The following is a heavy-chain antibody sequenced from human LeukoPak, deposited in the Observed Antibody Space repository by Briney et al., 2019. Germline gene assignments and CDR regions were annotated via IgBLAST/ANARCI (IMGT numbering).Heavy chain of an antibody. CDR2: INPNDNSI. D-gene: IGHD3-3*01. V-gene: IGHV1-46*04. CDR1: EDTFTRHY. CDR3: AKPYYDFWSGYSQYFFDY. Sequence: GASVKVSCKASEDTFTRHYMHWVRQAPGQGLEWIGLINPNDNSIDYTQKLRGRVTVTRDRSTSTVYMELNSLRSDDTAVYYCAKPYYDFWSGYSQYFFDYWGQGTLVTVSS. J-gene: IGHJ4*02.